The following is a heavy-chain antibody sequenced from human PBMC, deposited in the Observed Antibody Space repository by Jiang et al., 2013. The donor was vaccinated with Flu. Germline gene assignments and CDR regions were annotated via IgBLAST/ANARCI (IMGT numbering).Heavy chain of an antibody. D-gene: IGHD3/OR15-3a*01. CDR1: GGSISSYY. Sequence: GSGLVKPSETLSLTCTVSGGSISSYYWSWIRQPPGKGLEWIGYIYYSGSTNSNPSLKSRVTISVDTSKNQFSLKLSSVTAADTAVYYCAGQDLRSVDAFDIWGQGTMVTVSS. J-gene: IGHJ3*02. V-gene: IGHV4-59*01. CDR2: IYYSGST. CDR3: AGQDLRSVDAFDI.